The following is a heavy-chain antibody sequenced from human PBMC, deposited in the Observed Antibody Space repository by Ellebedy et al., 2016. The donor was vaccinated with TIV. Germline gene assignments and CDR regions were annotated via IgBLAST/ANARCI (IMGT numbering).Heavy chain of an antibody. CDR2: VTAYNRDT. V-gene: IGHV1-18*01. J-gene: IGHJ5*02. D-gene: IGHD5-24*01. Sequence: AASVKVSCKASGYSFTSHGITWVHQAPGQGLQWMGWVTAYNRDTYYAQNFQGRVTFTTDTSSSTAYLELRSLTSNDTGVYYCARGAMALSWGQGTLVTVSS. CDR3: ARGAMALS. CDR1: GYSFTSHG.